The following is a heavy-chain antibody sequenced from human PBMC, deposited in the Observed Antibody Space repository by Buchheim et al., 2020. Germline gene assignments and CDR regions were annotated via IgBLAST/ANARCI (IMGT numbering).Heavy chain of an antibody. CDR1: GFTFSDYY. CDR2: ISSSSSYT. CDR3: ARTAYCGGDCRSFDY. Sequence: QVQLVESGGGLVKPGGSLRLSCAASGFTFSDYYMSWIRQAPGKGLEWFSYISSSSSYTNYADSVKGRFTIPRDNAKNSLDLQMNSLRAEDTAVYYCARTAYCGGDCRSFDYWGQGTL. J-gene: IGHJ4*02. D-gene: IGHD2-21*02. V-gene: IGHV3-11*06.